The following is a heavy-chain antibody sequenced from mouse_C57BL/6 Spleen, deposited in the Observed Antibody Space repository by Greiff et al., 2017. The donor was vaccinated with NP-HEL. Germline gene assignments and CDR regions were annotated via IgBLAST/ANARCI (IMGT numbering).Heavy chain of an antibody. D-gene: IGHD2-1*01. CDR1: GYTFTSYG. Sequence: LVESGAELARPGASVKLSCKASGYTFTSYGISWVKQRTGQGLEWIGEIYPRSGNTYYNEKFKGKATLTADKSSSTAYMELRSLTSEDSAVYFCAREDGNYGWYFDVWGTGTTVTVSS. J-gene: IGHJ1*03. V-gene: IGHV1-81*01. CDR3: AREDGNYGWYFDV. CDR2: IYPRSGNT.